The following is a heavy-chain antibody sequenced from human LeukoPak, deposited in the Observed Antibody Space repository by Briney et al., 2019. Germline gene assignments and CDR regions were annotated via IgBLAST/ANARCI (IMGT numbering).Heavy chain of an antibody. CDR3: GGFGYEAGIDL. CDR2: IKPDGTET. V-gene: IGHV3-7*01. Sequence: PGGSLRLSCAASGFMFSGYWMTWVRQAPGKGLEWVANIKPDGTETFYMDSVKGRFTISRDNAQNLLYLQMNSLRGGDAAVYSCGGFGYEAGIDLWGQGTLVTVSS. CDR1: GFMFSGYW. D-gene: IGHD2-2*03. J-gene: IGHJ4*01.